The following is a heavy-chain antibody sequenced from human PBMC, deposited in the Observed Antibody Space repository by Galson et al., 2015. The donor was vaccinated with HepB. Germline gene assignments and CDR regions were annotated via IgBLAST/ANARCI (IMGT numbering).Heavy chain of an antibody. CDR1: GYTFTSYG. D-gene: IGHD2-21*02. V-gene: IGHV1-18*04. Sequence: SVKVSCKASGYTFTSYGISWVRQAPGQGLEWMGWISAYNGNTNYAQKLQGRVTITTDTSTSTAYMELRSLRSDDTAVYYCARRDIVVVTATKFYYYGMDVWGQGTTVTVSS. CDR2: ISAYNGNT. J-gene: IGHJ6*02. CDR3: ARRDIVVVTATKFYYYGMDV.